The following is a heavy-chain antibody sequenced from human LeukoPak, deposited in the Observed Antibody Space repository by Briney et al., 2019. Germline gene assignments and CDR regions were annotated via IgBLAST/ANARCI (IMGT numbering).Heavy chain of an antibody. CDR1: GFTFSSYA. V-gene: IGHV3-30-3*01. Sequence: PGRSLRLPCAASGFTFSSYAMHWVRQAPGKGLEWVAVISYDGSNKYYADSVKGRFTISRDNSKNTLYLQMNSLRAEDTAVYYCARDQISSSGYYFDYWAREPWSPSPQ. CDR3: ARDQISSSGYYFDY. CDR2: ISYDGSNK. D-gene: IGHD3-16*01. J-gene: IGHJ4*02.